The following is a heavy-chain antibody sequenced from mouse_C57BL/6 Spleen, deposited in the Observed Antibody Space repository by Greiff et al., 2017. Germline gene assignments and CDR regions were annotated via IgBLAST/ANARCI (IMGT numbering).Heavy chain of an antibody. CDR1: GYTFTDYY. V-gene: IGHV1-84*01. CDR2: IYPGSGNT. CDR3: ASPSYYGSSFWYFDV. Sequence: LMESGPELVKPGASVKISCKASGYTFTDYYINWVKQRPGQGLEWIGWIYPGSGNTKYNEKFKGKATLTVETSSSTAYMQLSSLTSEDSAVYFGASPSYYGSSFWYFDVWGTGTTVTVSS. J-gene: IGHJ1*03. D-gene: IGHD1-1*01.